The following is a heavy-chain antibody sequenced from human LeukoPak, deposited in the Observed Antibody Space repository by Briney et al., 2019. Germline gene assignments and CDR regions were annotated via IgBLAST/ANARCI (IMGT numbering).Heavy chain of an antibody. CDR3: ARTDDAFHI. V-gene: IGHV4-30-2*02. J-gene: IGHJ3*02. CDR1: GGSISSGGYY. CDR2: IYHSGST. Sequence: SETLSLTCTVSGGSISSGGYYWSWIRQPPGKGLEWIGYIYHSGSTYYNPSPKSRVTISLVMSKNQISLKLSSVTTADTAMYYCARTDDAFHIWGHGTTVTVSS. D-gene: IGHD3/OR15-3a*01.